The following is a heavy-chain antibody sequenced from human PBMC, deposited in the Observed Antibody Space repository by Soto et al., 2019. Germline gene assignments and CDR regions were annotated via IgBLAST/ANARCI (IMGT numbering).Heavy chain of an antibody. D-gene: IGHD1-20*01. V-gene: IGHV3-30-3*01. CDR1: GFSFSTNV. J-gene: IGHJ4*02. CDR2: MSPNGAEK. CDR3: ALDNIPGAPDYFDY. Sequence: QVQLVESGGDVVQPGTSLRLSCAASGFSFSTNVLHWVRQAPGKGLEWVAVMSPNGAEKYYTDSVKGRFTISRDNSKNKLYLEMNSLTSEDTAVYYCALDNIPGAPDYFDYWGQGTLVTVSS.